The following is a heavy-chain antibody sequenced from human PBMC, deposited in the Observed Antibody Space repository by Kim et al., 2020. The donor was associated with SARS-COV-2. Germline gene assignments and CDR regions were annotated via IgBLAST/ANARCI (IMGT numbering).Heavy chain of an antibody. CDR3: ASLRRGVNQSIDY. Sequence: GGSLRLSCAASGFTVSSNYMSWVRQAPGKGLEWVSVIYSGGSTYYADSVKGRFTISRDNSKNTLYLQMNSLRAEDTAVYYCASLRRGVNQSIDYWGQGTLVTVSS. V-gene: IGHV3-53*01. J-gene: IGHJ4*02. CDR2: IYSGGST. CDR1: GFTVSSNY. D-gene: IGHD3-3*01.